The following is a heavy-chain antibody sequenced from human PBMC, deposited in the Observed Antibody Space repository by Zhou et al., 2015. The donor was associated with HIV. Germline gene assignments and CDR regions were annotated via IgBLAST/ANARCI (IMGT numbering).Heavy chain of an antibody. J-gene: IGHJ6*02. CDR2: IYNGNT. D-gene: IGHD5-12*01. V-gene: IGHV1-18*04. CDR3: ARLEGGYNYGTFGFDGMDV. CDR1: GYPFSSYG. Sequence: QVQLVQSGGEVKKPGASMKVSCKASGYPFSSYGLTWVRQVPGQGLEWMGWIYNGNTNYALKFQDRVNLTADTSTNTAYLEVRRLRSDDTAVYYCARLEGGYNYGTFGFDGMDVWGQGTTVTVSS.